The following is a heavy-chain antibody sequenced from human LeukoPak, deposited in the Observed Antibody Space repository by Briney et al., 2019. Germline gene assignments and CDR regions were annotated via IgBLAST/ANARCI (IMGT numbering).Heavy chain of an antibody. Sequence: SETLSLTCAVSGYSISSGYYWGWIQQPPGKGLEWIGSIYHSGSTYYNPSLKSRVTISVDTSKNQFSLKLSSVTAADTAVYYCASLYYDILTGYPEGYFDLWGRGTLVTVSS. CDR3: ASLYYDILTGYPEGYFDL. D-gene: IGHD3-9*01. CDR1: GYSISSGYY. V-gene: IGHV4-38-2*01. J-gene: IGHJ2*01. CDR2: IYHSGST.